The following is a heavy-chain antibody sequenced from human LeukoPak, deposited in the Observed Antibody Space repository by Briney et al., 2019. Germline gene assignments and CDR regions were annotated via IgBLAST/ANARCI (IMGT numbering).Heavy chain of an antibody. D-gene: IGHD3-22*01. CDR1: GGPISRYY. CDR2: IYSSVTT. Sequence: SETLSLTCSVSGGPISRYYWSWIGQPPGKGLEWIGFIYSSVTTKYNPSLKSRVSISIDMSKSQFSLKVSSVTASDTAVYYCARLDDREKFDKWGQGTLVTVSS. CDR3: ARLDDREKFDK. J-gene: IGHJ4*02. V-gene: IGHV4-4*09.